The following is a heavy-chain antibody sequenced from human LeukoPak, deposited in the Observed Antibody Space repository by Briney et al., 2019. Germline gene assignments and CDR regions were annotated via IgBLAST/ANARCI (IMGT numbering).Heavy chain of an antibody. J-gene: IGHJ4*02. V-gene: IGHV3-21*01. D-gene: IGHD2-2*01. CDR3: ARDLHRNCSSTSCYPFDY. CDR1: GYTFSSYS. Sequence: PGGSLRLSCAASGYTFSSYSMNWVRQAPGKGLEWVSSISSSSSYIYYADSVKGRFTISRDNAKNSLYLQMNSLRAEDTAVYYCARDLHRNCSSTSCYPFDYWGQGTLVTVSS. CDR2: ISSSSSYI.